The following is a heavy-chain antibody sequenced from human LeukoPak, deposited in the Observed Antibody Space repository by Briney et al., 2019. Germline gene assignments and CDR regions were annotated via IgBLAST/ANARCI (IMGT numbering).Heavy chain of an antibody. CDR2: IRSDSKTI. CDR1: GFTFNSDP. D-gene: IGHD1-20*01. J-gene: IGHJ4*02. V-gene: IGHV3-48*01. Sequence: PGGSLRLSCATSGFTFNSDPMNWVRQAPGKGLEWVAHIRSDSKTIVYADSVKGGFTISRDNAKNSLSLQMNSLRAEDTAVYFCARDYNWAFDYWGQGTLVTVAS. CDR3: ARDYNWAFDY.